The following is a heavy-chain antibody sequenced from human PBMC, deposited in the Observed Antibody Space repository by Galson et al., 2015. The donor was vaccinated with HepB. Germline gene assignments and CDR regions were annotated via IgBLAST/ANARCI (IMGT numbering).Heavy chain of an antibody. J-gene: IGHJ4*02. D-gene: IGHD6-13*01. V-gene: IGHV1-18*04. CDR1: GYTFTGYG. CDR2: ISANSGNT. Sequence: SVKVSCKASGYTFTGYGMSWVRQAPGQGLEWMGWISANSGNTNYAQKLQGRVTMTTDTSTSTAYMELRSLRSDDTAVYDCARSLRTAAGAVDYWGQGTLVTVSS. CDR3: ARSLRTAAGAVDY.